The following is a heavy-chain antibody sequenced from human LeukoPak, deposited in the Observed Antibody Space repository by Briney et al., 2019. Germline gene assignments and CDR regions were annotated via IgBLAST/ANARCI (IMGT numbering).Heavy chain of an antibody. CDR3: AKELITIFGVVIVTPGY. CDR2: ISLDGRSK. Sequence: GRSLRLSCAASGFTFSSYGMHWVRQAPGKGLEWVAVISLDGRSKFYTNSVRGRFTISRDNSRNTLYLQMDSLRAEDTAVYYCAKELITIFGVVIVTPGYWGQGTLVTVSS. J-gene: IGHJ4*02. D-gene: IGHD3-3*01. V-gene: IGHV3-30*19. CDR1: GFTFSSYG.